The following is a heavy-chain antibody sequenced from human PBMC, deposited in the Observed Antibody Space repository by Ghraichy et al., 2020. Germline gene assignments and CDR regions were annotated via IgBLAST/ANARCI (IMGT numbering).Heavy chain of an antibody. V-gene: IGHV3-23*01. J-gene: IGHJ1*01. Sequence: GGSLRLSCAASGFTFNNYAMSWVRQAPGKGLEWVSAISGGGGATYYADSVKGRFTISRDNSKNTLYLQMNSLRAEDTAVYYCAKHDYGDYGLEYFQHWGQGTLVTVSS. CDR1: GFTFNNYA. D-gene: IGHD4-17*01. CDR2: ISGGGGAT. CDR3: AKHDYGDYGLEYFQH.